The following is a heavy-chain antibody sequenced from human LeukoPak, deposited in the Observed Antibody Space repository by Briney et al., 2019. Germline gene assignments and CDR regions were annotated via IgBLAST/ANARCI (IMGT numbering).Heavy chain of an antibody. Sequence: GGSLRLSCAASGFTFSSYEMNWVRQAPGKGLEWVSYISPSGSTIYYADSVKGRFTISRDNAKNSLYLQMNNLRAEDTAVYYCARDKVVGATLFDYWGQGALVTVSS. CDR1: GFTFSSYE. D-gene: IGHD1-26*01. V-gene: IGHV3-48*03. CDR3: ARDKVVGATLFDY. CDR2: ISPSGSTI. J-gene: IGHJ4*02.